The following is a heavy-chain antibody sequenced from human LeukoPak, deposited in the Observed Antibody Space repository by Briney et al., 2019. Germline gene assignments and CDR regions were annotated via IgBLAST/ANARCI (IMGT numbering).Heavy chain of an antibody. CDR1: GYTFTGYY. CDR2: INPNSGGT. Sequence: SAKVSGKASGYTFTGYYMHWVRQAPGQGLEWMGWINPNSGGTNYAQKFQGRVTMTRDTSISTAYMELSRLRSDDTAVYYCARGFGAAGKGVYWGQGTLVTVSS. J-gene: IGHJ4*02. D-gene: IGHD6-13*01. CDR3: ARGFGAAGKGVY. V-gene: IGHV1-2*02.